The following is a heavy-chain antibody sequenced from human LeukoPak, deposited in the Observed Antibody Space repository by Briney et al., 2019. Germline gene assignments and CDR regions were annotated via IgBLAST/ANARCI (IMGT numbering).Heavy chain of an antibody. J-gene: IGHJ3*02. CDR2: IYYSGST. CDR3: ARDHFNYYDSSGYYYAYAFDI. Sequence: SETLSLTCAVYGGSFSGYYWSWIRQHPGKGLEWIGYIYYSGSTYYNPSLKSRVTISVDTSKNQFSLKLSSVTAADTAVYYCARDHFNYYDSSGYYYAYAFDIWGQGTMVTVSS. D-gene: IGHD3-22*01. CDR1: GGSFSGYY. V-gene: IGHV4-31*11.